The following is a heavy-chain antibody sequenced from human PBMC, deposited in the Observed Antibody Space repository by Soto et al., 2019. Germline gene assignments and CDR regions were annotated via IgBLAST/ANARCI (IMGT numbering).Heavy chain of an antibody. CDR2: IYHSVST. Sequence: SDTRSFTCAVSGGSISGGGCSWSWIRQARGRGLEWIGYIYHSVSTYYNPSLKSRVTISVDRSKNQFSLKLSSVTAADTAVYYCARGLHRPYCLDPWGQGTRVTVS. CDR1: GGSISGGGCS. CDR3: ARGLHRPYCLDP. V-gene: IGHV4-30-2*01. J-gene: IGHJ5*02. D-gene: IGHD4-4*01.